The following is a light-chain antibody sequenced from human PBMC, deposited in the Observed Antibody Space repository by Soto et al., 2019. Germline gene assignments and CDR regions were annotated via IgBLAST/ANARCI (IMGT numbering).Light chain of an antibody. CDR3: SSYAGSGTWV. Sequence: QSALTQPRSVSGSPKQSVTISCTGTSSDVGTYNYVSWFQQHPGKAPKLMISDVSKRPSGVPDRFSGSKSGNTASLTISGLQAEDEADYYCSSYAGSGTWVFGGGTKLTVL. CDR2: DVS. J-gene: IGLJ3*02. CDR1: SSDVGTYNY. V-gene: IGLV2-11*01.